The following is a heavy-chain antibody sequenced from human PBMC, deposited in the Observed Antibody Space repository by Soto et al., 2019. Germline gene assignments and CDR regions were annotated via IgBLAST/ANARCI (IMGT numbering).Heavy chain of an antibody. CDR2: IIPIFGTA. J-gene: IGHJ6*02. Sequence: VASVKVSCKASGGTFSSYAISWVRQAPGQGLEWMGGIIPIFGTANYAQKFQGRVTITADESTSTAYMELSSLRSEDTAVYYCAASLLVVVPAATSYNYYYYGMDVWGQGTTVTVSS. D-gene: IGHD2-2*01. CDR1: GGTFSSYA. V-gene: IGHV1-69*13. CDR3: AASLLVVVPAATSYNYYYYGMDV.